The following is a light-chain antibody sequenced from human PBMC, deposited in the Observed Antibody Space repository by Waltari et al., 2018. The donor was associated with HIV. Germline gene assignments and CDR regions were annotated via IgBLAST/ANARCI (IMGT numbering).Light chain of an antibody. Sequence: SSELTQPPSVSVPPGQTARITCSGDAMPNQYAYWYQQKPGQAPLLILYKDTERPSGIPERFPGSTSGTTVTLTISGVQAEDEADYHCQSADSSGAYWVFGGGTRLTVL. J-gene: IGLJ3*02. CDR3: QSADSSGAYWV. CDR1: AMPNQY. CDR2: KDT. V-gene: IGLV3-25*03.